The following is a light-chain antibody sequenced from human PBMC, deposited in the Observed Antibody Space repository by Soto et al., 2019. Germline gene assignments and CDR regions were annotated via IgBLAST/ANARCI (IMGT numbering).Light chain of an antibody. V-gene: IGKV1-5*03. CDR1: QSISSW. CDR2: KAS. J-gene: IGKJ4*01. CDR3: QQYNSVSLLT. Sequence: DIQMTQSPSTLSASVGDRVTITCRASQSISSWLAWYQQKTGKAPKLLIYKASSLESGVPSRFSGSGSGTEFTLTISSLQPDDFATYYCQQYNSVSLLTFGGGTKVEIK.